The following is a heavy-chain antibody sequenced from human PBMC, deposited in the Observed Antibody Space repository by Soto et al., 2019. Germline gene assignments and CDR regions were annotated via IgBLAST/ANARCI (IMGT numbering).Heavy chain of an antibody. CDR2: INPNSGGT. D-gene: IGHD3-3*01. CDR1: GYTFTGYH. V-gene: IGHV1-2*02. CDR3: ARDRRFYDGGSYGIANDAFDV. Sequence: WASVKVSCKASGYTFTGYHMHWVRQAPGQGLEWMGWINPNSGGTNYAQKFQGRVTMTRDTSISTAYMEVSRLRSDDTAVYYCARDRRFYDGGSYGIANDAFDVWRQGTMVTVSS. J-gene: IGHJ3*01.